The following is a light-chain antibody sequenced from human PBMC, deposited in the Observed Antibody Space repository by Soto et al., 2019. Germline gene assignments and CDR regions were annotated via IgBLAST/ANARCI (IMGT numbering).Light chain of an antibody. CDR2: GAS. CDR3: QQYNNWPLT. Sequence: IVMTHAPATLSVSPGEIAALSGRAVRSVSINLAWDQQKPGQAPSLLIYGASPRATGIPARFSGRGSGPEFTLTIRSLQSEDFAVYYSQQYNNWPLTSGQGTRLQIK. V-gene: IGKV3-15*01. CDR1: RSVSIN. J-gene: IGKJ5*01.